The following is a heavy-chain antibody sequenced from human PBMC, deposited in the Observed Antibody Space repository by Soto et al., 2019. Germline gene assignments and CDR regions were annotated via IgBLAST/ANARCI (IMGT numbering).Heavy chain of an antibody. J-gene: IGHJ5*02. Sequence: SETLSLTCTVSGGSISSGGYYWSWIRQHPGKGLEWIGYIYYSGSTYYNPSLKSRVTISVDTSKNQFSLKLSSVTAADTAVYYCARDKSSGSQDGPFDPLGQGTLVTVSS. V-gene: IGHV4-31*03. CDR3: ARDKSSGSQDGPFDP. CDR1: GGSISSGGYY. CDR2: IYYSGST. D-gene: IGHD3-22*01.